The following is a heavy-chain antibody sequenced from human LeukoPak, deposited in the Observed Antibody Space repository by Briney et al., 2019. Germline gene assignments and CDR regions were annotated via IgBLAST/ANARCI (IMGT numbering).Heavy chain of an antibody. J-gene: IGHJ4*02. D-gene: IGHD3-16*01. Sequence: SETLSLTCIVSDGSISSFYWSSIRQPPGKGLEWIGYISYSGGTVYNPSLKSRVTISINTSKNQFSLELRSVTAADTAVYYCARVGRGDHTWGSYSFDHWGQGALVTVSS. V-gene: IGHV4-59*01. CDR1: DGSISSFY. CDR3: ARVGRGDHTWGSYSFDH. CDR2: ISYSGGT.